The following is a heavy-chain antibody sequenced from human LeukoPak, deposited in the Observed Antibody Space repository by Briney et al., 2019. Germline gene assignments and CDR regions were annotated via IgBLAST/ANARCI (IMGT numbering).Heavy chain of an antibody. Sequence: ASVKVSCKAPGYTFTGYYMHWVRQAPGQGLEWMGWINPNSGGTNYAQKFQGRVTMTRDTSISTAYMELSRLRSDDTAVYYCARASIKGYCSSTSCPKWMDYWGQGTLVTVSS. CDR2: INPNSGGT. J-gene: IGHJ4*02. D-gene: IGHD2-2*01. CDR3: ARASIKGYCSSTSCPKWMDY. V-gene: IGHV1-2*02. CDR1: GYTFTGYY.